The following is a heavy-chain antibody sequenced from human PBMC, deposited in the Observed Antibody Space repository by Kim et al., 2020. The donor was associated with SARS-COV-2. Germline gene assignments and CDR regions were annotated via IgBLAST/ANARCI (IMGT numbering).Heavy chain of an antibody. CDR3: ATPGYYYDSSGYPDDAFDI. CDR2: IYSGGST. J-gene: IGHJ3*02. V-gene: IGHV3-53*01. D-gene: IGHD3-22*01. CDR1: GFTVSSNY. Sequence: GGSLRLSCAASGFTVSSNYMSWVRQAPGKGLEWVSVIYSGGSTYYADSVKGRFTISRDNSKNTLYLQMNSLRAEDTAVYYCATPGYYYDSSGYPDDAFDIWGQGTMVTVSS.